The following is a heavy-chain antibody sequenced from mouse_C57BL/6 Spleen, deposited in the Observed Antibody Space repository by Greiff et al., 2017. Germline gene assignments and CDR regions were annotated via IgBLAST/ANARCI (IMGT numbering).Heavy chain of an antibody. Sequence: EVKLVESGGDLVKPGGSLKLSCAASGFTFSSFGMSWVRQTPDKRLEWVATISSGGSYIYYPVRVKGRFTISRDNAKNTLYLQMSSLKSEDTAMYYGARQGYYGSSYRYFDVWGTGTTVTVSS. CDR2: ISSGGSYI. CDR1: GFTFSSFG. J-gene: IGHJ1*03. D-gene: IGHD1-1*01. V-gene: IGHV5-6*01. CDR3: ARQGYYGSSYRYFDV.